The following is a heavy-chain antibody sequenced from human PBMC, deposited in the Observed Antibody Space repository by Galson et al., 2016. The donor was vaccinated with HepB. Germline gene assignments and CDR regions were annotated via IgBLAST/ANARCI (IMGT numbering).Heavy chain of an antibody. CDR3: ARGEVGATGGGFDH. J-gene: IGHJ4*02. Sequence: SLRLSCAASGISVSSNYMTWVRQPPGKGLEWVSVINSGESTHYADSVKGRFTISRHDSTNTLFLQMNSLSPEDTAVYYCARGEVGATGGGFDHWGQGTLVIVSS. CDR2: INSGEST. V-gene: IGHV3-53*04. CDR1: GISVSSNY. D-gene: IGHD1-26*01.